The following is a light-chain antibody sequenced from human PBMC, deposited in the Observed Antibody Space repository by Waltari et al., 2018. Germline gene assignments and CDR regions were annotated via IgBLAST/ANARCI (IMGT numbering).Light chain of an antibody. Sequence: QSALTQPPSASGSPGQSVTISCTATRSDVGDYVSWYQQHPGKAPKLMISEVTKRPSGVPDRFSGSKSGNTASLTVSGLQAEDEADYYCSSYAGSNNLVFGGGTKLTVL. V-gene: IGLV2-8*01. CDR1: RSDVGDY. CDR3: SSYAGSNNLV. J-gene: IGLJ2*01. CDR2: EVT.